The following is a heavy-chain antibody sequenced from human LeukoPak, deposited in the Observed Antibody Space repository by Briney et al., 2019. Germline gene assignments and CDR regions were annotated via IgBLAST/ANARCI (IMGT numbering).Heavy chain of an antibody. J-gene: IGHJ6*02. V-gene: IGHV1-18*01. D-gene: IGHD4-17*01. CDR3: ARGRGAGDYNYYYYGMDV. Sequence: GASVKVSCKASGYTFTSYGIIWVRQAPGQGLEWMGWISAYNGNTNYAQKLQGRVTMTTDTSTSTAYMELRSLRSGDTAVYYCARGRGAGDYNYYYYGMDVWGQGTTVTVSS. CDR1: GYTFTSYG. CDR2: ISAYNGNT.